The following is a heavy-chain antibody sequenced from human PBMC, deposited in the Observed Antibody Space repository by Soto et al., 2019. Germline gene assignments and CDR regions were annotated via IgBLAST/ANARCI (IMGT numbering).Heavy chain of an antibody. V-gene: IGHV1-18*01. D-gene: IGHD5-12*01. CDR3: ARDNLGLRATIPDFDY. Sequence: ASVKVSCKASGYTFTSYGISWVRQAPGQGLEWMGWISAYNGNTNYAQKLQGRVTMTTDTSTSTAYMELRSLRSDDTAVYYCARDNLGLRATIPDFDYWGQGTLVTVSS. CDR1: GYTFTSYG. CDR2: ISAYNGNT. J-gene: IGHJ4*02.